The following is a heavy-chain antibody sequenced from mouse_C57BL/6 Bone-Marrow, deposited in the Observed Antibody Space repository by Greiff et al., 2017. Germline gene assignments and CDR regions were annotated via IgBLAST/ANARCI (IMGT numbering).Heavy chain of an antibody. J-gene: IGHJ2*01. CDR1: GYTFTEYT. CDR3: ARHEGRSLLLRGGTFDY. V-gene: IGHV1-62-2*01. D-gene: IGHD1-1*01. CDR2: FYPGSGSI. Sequence: QVQLQQSGAELVKPGASVKLSCKASGYTFTEYTIHWVKQRSGQGLEWIGWFYPGSGSIKYNEKFKDKATLTADKSSSTVYMELSRLTSEDSAVYFCARHEGRSLLLRGGTFDYWGQGTTLTVSS.